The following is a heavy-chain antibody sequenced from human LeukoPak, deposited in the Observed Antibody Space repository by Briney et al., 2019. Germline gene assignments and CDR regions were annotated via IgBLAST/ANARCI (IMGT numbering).Heavy chain of an antibody. J-gene: IGHJ4*02. CDR1: GFIFSNYG. CDR3: ATPLSASSTDY. V-gene: IGHV3-30*02. Sequence: GGSLRLSCAASGFIFSNYGMNWVRQAPGKGLEWVADIRYDSSKRHYVDSVKGRFTISRDNSKNTLYLEMGSLRVEDTAVYYCATPLSASSTDYWGQGTMVTVSS. CDR2: IRYDSSKR. D-gene: IGHD6-6*01.